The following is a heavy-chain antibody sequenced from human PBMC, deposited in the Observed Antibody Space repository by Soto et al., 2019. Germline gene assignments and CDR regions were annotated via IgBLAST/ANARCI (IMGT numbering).Heavy chain of an antibody. CDR2: IIPISGTA. V-gene: IGHV1-69*01. D-gene: IGHD2-2*01. CDR1: GGTFSSYA. J-gene: IGHJ6*02. CDR3: ARSQGSSTSLEIYYYYYYGMEV. Sequence: QVQLVQSGAEVKKPGSSVKVSCKASGGTFSSYAISWVRQAPGQGLEWRGGIIPISGTANYAQKFQGRVTITADESTGSVAMERSSLRSEDTAVYFCARSQGSSTSLEIYYYYYYGMEVWGQGTTVTVSS.